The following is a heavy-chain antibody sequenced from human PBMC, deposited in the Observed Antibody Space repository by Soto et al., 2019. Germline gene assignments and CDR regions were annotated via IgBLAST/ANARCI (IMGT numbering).Heavy chain of an antibody. V-gene: IGHV3-23*01. CDR2: ISGSGHIT. Sequence: EVQPLESGGGLVQPGGSLRLSCAASGFTISTYAMSWVRQAPGKGLEWVSGISGSGHITYYADSVKGRFTISRDISKNTLYLQMSSLRAEDTAVYHCAKSLRTTVTTGFWFDPWGQGTLVTVSS. CDR3: AKSLRTTVTTGFWFDP. J-gene: IGHJ5*02. CDR1: GFTISTYA. D-gene: IGHD4-17*01.